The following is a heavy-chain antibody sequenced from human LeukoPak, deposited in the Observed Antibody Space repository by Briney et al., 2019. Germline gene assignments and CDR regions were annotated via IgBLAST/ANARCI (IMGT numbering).Heavy chain of an antibody. D-gene: IGHD1-7*01. CDR1: GVSISSGGYY. CDR3: ARSPDNWNYVWFDP. CDR2: IYYSGST. V-gene: IGHV4-31*03. Sequence: SETLSLTCTVSGVSISSGGYYWSWIRQHPGKGLEWIGYIYYSGSTYYNPSLKSRVTISVDTSKNQFSLKLSSVTAADTAVYYCARSPDNWNYVWFDPWGQGTLVAVSS. J-gene: IGHJ5*02.